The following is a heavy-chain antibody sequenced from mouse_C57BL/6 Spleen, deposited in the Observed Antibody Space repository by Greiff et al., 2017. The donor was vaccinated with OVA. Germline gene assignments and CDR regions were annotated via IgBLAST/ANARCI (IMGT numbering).Heavy chain of an antibody. D-gene: IGHD1-1*01. Sequence: VKLMESGPGLVAPSQSLSITCTVSGFSLTSYGVHWVRQPPGKGLEWLVVIWSDGSTTYNSALKSRLSISKDNTKSQVFLKMNSLQTDDTAMYYCARQYDYGSSYDYAMDYWGQGTSVTVSS. J-gene: IGHJ4*01. V-gene: IGHV2-6-1*01. CDR1: GFSLTSYG. CDR2: IWSDGST. CDR3: ARQYDYGSSYDYAMDY.